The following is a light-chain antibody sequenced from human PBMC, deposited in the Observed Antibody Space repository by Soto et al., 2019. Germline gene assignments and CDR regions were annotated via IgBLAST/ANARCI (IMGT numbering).Light chain of an antibody. CDR1: QSVSSSS. V-gene: IGKV3-20*01. CDR2: GAS. CDR3: QHYGASPKYT. Sequence: EIVLTQSPGTLSLSPGQRATLSCRASQSVSSSSLAWYQQRPVQAPRLLIYGASRRATGIPDRFSGSGSGTDFTLTISRLEPEDFAVYYCQHYGASPKYTFGQATKLEIK. J-gene: IGKJ2*01.